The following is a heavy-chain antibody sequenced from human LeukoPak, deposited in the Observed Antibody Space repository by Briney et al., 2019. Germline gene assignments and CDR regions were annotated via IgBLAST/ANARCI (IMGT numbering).Heavy chain of an antibody. CDR1: GYSISSGYY. V-gene: IGHV4-38-2*02. J-gene: IGHJ6*03. D-gene: IGHD6-25*01. Sequence: SETLSLTCTVSGYSISSGYYWGWIRQPPGKGLEWIGSIYHSGSTYYNPSLKSRVTISVDTSKNQFSLKLSSVTAADTAVYYCARVPGRAAEYYYMDVWGKGTTDTVSS. CDR3: ARVPGRAAEYYYMDV. CDR2: IYHSGST.